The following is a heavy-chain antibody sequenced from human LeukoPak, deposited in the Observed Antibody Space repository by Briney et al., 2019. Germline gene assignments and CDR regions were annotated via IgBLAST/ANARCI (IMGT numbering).Heavy chain of an antibody. Sequence: SETLSLTCTVSGGSISSSSYYWGWIRQPPGKGLEWIGSIYYSGSTYYNPSLKSRVTISVDASKNQFSLKLSSVTAADTAVYYCASRPVLRFLEWSPMVWGQGTMVTVSS. CDR2: IYYSGST. V-gene: IGHV4-39*01. J-gene: IGHJ3*01. D-gene: IGHD3-3*01. CDR3: ASRPVLRFLEWSPMV. CDR1: GGSISSSSYY.